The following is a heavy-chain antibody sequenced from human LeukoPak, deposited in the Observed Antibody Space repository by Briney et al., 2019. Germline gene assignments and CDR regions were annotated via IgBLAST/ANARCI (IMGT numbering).Heavy chain of an antibody. CDR3: ARGAYYYESAS. CDR1: GGSISSYY. J-gene: IGHJ4*02. CDR2: TYTSGTI. V-gene: IGHV4-4*07. D-gene: IGHD3-22*01. Sequence: PSETLSLTCTVSGGSISSYYWSWIRQPAGKGLEWIGRTYTSGTINYNPSLKSRVTMSVDTSKNQLSLKLSSVTAADTAVYYCARGAYYYESASWGQGALVTVSS.